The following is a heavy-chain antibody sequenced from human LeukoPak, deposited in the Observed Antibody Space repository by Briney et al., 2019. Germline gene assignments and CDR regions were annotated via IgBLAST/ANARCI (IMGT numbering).Heavy chain of an antibody. V-gene: IGHV4-39*07. Sequence: PSETLSLTCTVSGGSISSNYWSWIRQPPGKGLEWIGSIYYSGSTYYNPSLKSRVTISVDTSKNQFSLKLSSVTAADTAVYYCARDSSLGWFDPWGQGTLVTVSS. D-gene: IGHD6-6*01. CDR1: GGSISSNY. J-gene: IGHJ5*02. CDR3: ARDSSLGWFDP. CDR2: IYYSGST.